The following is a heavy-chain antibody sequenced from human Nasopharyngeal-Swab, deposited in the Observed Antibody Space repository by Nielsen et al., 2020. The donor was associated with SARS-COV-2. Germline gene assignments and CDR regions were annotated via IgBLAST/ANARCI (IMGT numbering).Heavy chain of an antibody. CDR2: ISSNGGST. V-gene: IGHV3-64D*06. D-gene: IGHD6-13*01. CDR3: VKGSSSWYSDYYYMDV. J-gene: IGHJ6*03. CDR1: GFTFSSYA. Sequence: GGSLRLSCSASGFTFSSYAMHWVRQAPGKGLEYVSAISSNGGSTYYADPVKGRFTISRDNSKNTLYLQMSSLRAEDTAVYYCVKGSSSWYSDYYYMDVWGKGTTVTVSS.